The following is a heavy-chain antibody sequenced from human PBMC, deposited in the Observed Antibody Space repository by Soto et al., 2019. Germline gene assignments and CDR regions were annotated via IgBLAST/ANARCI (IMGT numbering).Heavy chain of an antibody. CDR2: ISGSGGST. CDR1: GFTFSSYA. D-gene: IGHD3-22*01. J-gene: IGHJ4*02. CDR3: AKWASTYYYDSSGYPEPHHFDY. Sequence: PGGSLRLSCAASGFTFSSYAMSWVRQAPGKGLEWVSAISGSGGSTYYADSVKGRFTISRDNSKNTLYLQMNSLRAEDTAVYYCAKWASTYYYDSSGYPEPHHFDYWGQGTLVTVSS. V-gene: IGHV3-23*01.